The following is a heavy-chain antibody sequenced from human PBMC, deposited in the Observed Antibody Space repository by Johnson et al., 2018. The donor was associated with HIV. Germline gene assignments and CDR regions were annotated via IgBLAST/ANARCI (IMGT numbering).Heavy chain of an antibody. Sequence: QVQLVESGGGVVQPGGSLRLSCAASGFTFSNYGMHWVRQAPGKGLEWVAVISYDGSNKYYADSVQGRFTISRDNSKNTRYLQMNSLRAEDTAVYYCARGRSSTRPAELGSGAFEIWRQGTMVTVSS. CDR3: ARGRSSTRPAELGSGAFEI. D-gene: IGHD2-2*01. CDR1: GFTFSNYG. CDR2: ISYDGSNK. J-gene: IGHJ3*02. V-gene: IGHV3-30*19.